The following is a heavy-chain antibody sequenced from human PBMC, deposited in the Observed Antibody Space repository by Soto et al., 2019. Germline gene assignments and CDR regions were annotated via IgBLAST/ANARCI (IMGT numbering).Heavy chain of an antibody. V-gene: IGHV3-74*01. CDR2: IKGDGSNI. Sequence: EVQLVESGGGLVQPGGSLRLSCATSGFTFSDYWMPWVRRAPGKGLVWVSQIKGDGSNIKYADSVKGRFTISRDNAKSTLYLQMNSLRDEDTAVYYCARDDSGPMMFEHWGQGNLVTVSS. CDR1: GFTFSDYW. CDR3: ARDDSGPMMFEH. D-gene: IGHD6-19*01. J-gene: IGHJ4*02.